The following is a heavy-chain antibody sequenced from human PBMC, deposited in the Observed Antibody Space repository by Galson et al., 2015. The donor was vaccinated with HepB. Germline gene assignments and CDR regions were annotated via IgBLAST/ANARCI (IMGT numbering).Heavy chain of an antibody. CDR3: ARDPMFRQYDNSGPIDY. CDR2: IWYDGSNQ. V-gene: IGHV3-33*08. Sequence: SLRLSCAASGFIFSSNGMHWVRQAPGKGLEWVAVIWYDGSNQYYADSVKGRFTISRDNSKNTLYLQMNSLRVEDTAVYYCARDPMFRQYDNSGPIDYWGQGTLVTVSA. D-gene: IGHD3-22*01. CDR1: GFIFSSNG. J-gene: IGHJ4*02.